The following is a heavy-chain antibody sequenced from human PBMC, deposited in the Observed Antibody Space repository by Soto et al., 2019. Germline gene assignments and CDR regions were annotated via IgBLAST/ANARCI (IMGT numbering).Heavy chain of an antibody. J-gene: IGHJ4*02. CDR1: GYRFTNHG. CDR2: ISGNDGKT. CDR3: ARDGILRYFDWLFDY. V-gene: IGHV1-18*01. Sequence: ASVKVSCKASGYRFTNHGISWVRQAPGQGLEWMGWISGNDGKTNYAQKFQGRVTMTRDTSISTAYMELSSLRSEDTAVYYCARDGILRYFDWLFDYWGQGTLVTVSS. D-gene: IGHD3-9*01.